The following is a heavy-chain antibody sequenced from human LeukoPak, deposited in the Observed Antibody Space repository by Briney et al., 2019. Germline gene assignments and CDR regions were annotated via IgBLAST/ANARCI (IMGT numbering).Heavy chain of an antibody. V-gene: IGHV3-30*03. CDR3: APDLRGAAWSLDY. J-gene: IGHJ4*02. Sequence: GGSLRLSCAASGFTFSSYDMHWVRQAPGKGLEWVAVISYDGTNEYYADSVQGRFTISRDNSKNTLYLQMDSLRAEDTAVYYCAPDLRGAAWSLDYWGQGTLVTVSS. D-gene: IGHD2-15*01. CDR1: GFTFSSYD. CDR2: ISYDGTNE.